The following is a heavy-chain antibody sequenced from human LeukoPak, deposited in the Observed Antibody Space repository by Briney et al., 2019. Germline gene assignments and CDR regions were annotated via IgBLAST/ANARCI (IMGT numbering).Heavy chain of an antibody. V-gene: IGHV4-4*02. Sequence: SETLSLTCAVSGGSISSNNWWGWVRQPPGKGLEWIGEIYHSGSPNYNPSLKSRVTISVDKSRNHFSLNLSSVTAADTAVYYCARVGDGYNPDYWGQGTLVTVSS. CDR2: IYHSGSP. CDR3: ARVGDGYNPDY. J-gene: IGHJ4*02. D-gene: IGHD5-24*01. CDR1: GGSISSNNW.